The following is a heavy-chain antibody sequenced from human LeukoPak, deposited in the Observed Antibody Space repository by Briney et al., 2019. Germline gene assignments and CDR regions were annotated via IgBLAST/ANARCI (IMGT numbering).Heavy chain of an antibody. CDR2: ITSKTDGGTT. J-gene: IGHJ4*02. V-gene: IGHV3-15*01. CDR1: GFTFSNAW. CDR3: SRQSDY. Sequence: AGGSLRLSCVVSGFTFSNAWMSWVRQAPGKGLEWVGRITSKTDGGTTDYAAPVKGGFTISRDDSKKTLYLQINSLKTEDTAVYYCSRQSDYWGQGTLVAVSS.